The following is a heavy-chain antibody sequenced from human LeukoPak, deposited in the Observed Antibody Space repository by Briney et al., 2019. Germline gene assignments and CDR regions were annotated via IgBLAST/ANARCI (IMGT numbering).Heavy chain of an antibody. Sequence: GGSLRLSCAASGFSFSSYWMHWVRQAPGKGLVWVSRIKTDGSSATYADSVKGRFTISRDNSKNTLYVQMNSLRAEDTAVYYCAKDGGSGYYYFDYWGQGTLVTVSS. CDR1: GFSFSSYW. CDR2: IKTDGSSA. V-gene: IGHV3-74*01. CDR3: AKDGGSGYYYFDY. D-gene: IGHD3-22*01. J-gene: IGHJ4*02.